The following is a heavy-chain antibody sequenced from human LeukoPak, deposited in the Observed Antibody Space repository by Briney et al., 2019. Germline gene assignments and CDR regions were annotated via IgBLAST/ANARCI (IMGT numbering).Heavy chain of an antibody. Sequence: GGSLRLSCAASGFTFSSYSMNWVRQAPGKGLXXXXXXXXSSSYIYYADSVKGRFTISRDNAKNSLYLRMNSLRAEDTAVYYCARGFWYCSGGSCYSAFFDYWGQGTLVTVSS. CDR2: XXXSSSYI. CDR1: GFTFSSYS. V-gene: IGHV3-21*01. D-gene: IGHD2-15*01. J-gene: IGHJ4*02. CDR3: ARGFWYCSGGSCYSAFFDY.